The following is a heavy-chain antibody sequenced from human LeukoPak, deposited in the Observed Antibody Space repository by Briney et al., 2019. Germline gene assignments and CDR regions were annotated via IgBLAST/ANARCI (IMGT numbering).Heavy chain of an antibody. D-gene: IGHD1-26*01. CDR1: GYTFTSYY. CDR2: INPSGGST. J-gene: IGHJ4*02. CDR3: AISLGVGAFGIFDY. Sequence: ASVKVSCKASGYTFTSYYMHWVRQAPGQGLEWMGIINPSGGSTSYAQKFQGRVTMTRDMSTSTVYMELSSLRSEDMAVYYCAISLGVGAFGIFDYWGQGTLVTVSS. V-gene: IGHV1-46*01.